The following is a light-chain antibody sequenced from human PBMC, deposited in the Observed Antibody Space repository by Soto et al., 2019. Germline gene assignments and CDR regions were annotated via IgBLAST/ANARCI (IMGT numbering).Light chain of an antibody. Sequence: DIQMTQSPSTLSASVGDRVTITCRASQSISNWLAWYQQKPGKAPKLLIYKASSLESGVPSRFSGSGSGTEFTLTISSLQPDDFATYYCQKYNSYSWAFGQGTKVDIK. CDR2: KAS. CDR3: QKYNSYSWA. CDR1: QSISNW. V-gene: IGKV1-5*03. J-gene: IGKJ1*01.